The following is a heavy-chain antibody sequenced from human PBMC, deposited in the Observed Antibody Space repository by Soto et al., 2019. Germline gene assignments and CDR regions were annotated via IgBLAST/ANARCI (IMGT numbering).Heavy chain of an antibody. CDR3: TSLYYGH. CDR2: IKSKTDGGTT. J-gene: IGHJ4*02. V-gene: IGHV3-15*01. D-gene: IGHD3-16*02. CDR1: EFTFTYAW. Sequence: GGSLRLSCAASEFTFTYAWMSWVRQAPGKGLEWVGRIKSKTDGGTTDYAAPVKGRFTISRDESQNTLYLQMNSLKIEDTAVYYCTSLYYGHWGQGTLVTVSS.